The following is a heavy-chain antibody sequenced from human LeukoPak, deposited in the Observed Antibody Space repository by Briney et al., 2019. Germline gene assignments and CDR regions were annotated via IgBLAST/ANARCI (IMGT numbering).Heavy chain of an antibody. CDR2: IAYTGTI. CDR3: ARDPHSLDY. Sequence: GSLRLSSTASGFSPCSYMMSCVPPALGKGLEWVAYIAYTGTIHYADSVRGRFAISRDNAKSSLFLQLNSLRAEDTAVYYCARDPHSLDYWGQGTLVTVSS. J-gene: IGHJ4*02. CDR1: GFSPCSYM. V-gene: IGHV3-48*01.